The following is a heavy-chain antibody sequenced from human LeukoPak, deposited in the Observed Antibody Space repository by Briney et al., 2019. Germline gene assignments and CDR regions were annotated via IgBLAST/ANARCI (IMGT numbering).Heavy chain of an antibody. D-gene: IGHD5-24*01. Sequence: SVKVSCKASGGTFSSYAVSWVRQAPGQGLEWMGGIIPIFGTANYAQKFQGRVTITTDESTSTAYMELSSLRSEDTAVYYCARAHPRRDGYNQCRTDYYYYYYMDVWGKGTTVTVSS. CDR3: ARAHPRRDGYNQCRTDYYYYYYMDV. CDR2: IIPIFGTA. V-gene: IGHV1-69*05. CDR1: GGTFSSYA. J-gene: IGHJ6*03.